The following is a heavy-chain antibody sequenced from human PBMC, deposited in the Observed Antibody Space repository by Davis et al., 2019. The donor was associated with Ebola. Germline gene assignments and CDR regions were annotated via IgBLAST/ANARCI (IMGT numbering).Heavy chain of an antibody. CDR3: ATNVNMVRGAHDY. V-gene: IGHV3-30*03. CDR1: GFTFSSYW. CDR2: ISYDGSNK. J-gene: IGHJ4*02. Sequence: GESLKISCAASGFTFSSYWMSWVRQAPGKGLEWVAVISYDGSNKYYADSVKGRFTISRDNSKNTLYLQMNSLRAEDTAVYYCATNVNMVRGAHDYWGQGTLVTVSS. D-gene: IGHD3-10*01.